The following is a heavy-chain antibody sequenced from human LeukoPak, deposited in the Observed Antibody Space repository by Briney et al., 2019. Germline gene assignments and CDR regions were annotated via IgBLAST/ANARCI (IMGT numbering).Heavy chain of an antibody. CDR3: TNTNYDFWSTYSRDGDIFDI. J-gene: IGHJ3*02. D-gene: IGHD3-3*01. CDR2: FDPEDGET. CDR1: GYTLTELS. Sequence: ASVKVSCKVSGYTLTELSMHWVRQAPGKGLEWMGGFDPEDGETINAQKFQGRVTMTEVTSTDTAYMELSSLRSEDTAVYYCTNTNYDFWSTYSRDGDIFDIWGQGTMVTVSS. V-gene: IGHV1-24*01.